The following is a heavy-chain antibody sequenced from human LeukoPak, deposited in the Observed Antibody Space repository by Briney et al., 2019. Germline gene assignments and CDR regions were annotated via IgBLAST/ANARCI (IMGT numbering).Heavy chain of an antibody. CDR1: GGSISSSSYY. D-gene: IGHD3-22*01. Sequence: SETLSLTCTVSGGSISSSSYYWGWIRQPPGKGLEWIGRIDYSGSTYDNPSRKRLVTISVDTSQNQFSLHLSYVTAADTAVYYCARAPHFFDTSGSRYYFDYWGQGALVTVSS. J-gene: IGHJ4*02. CDR2: IDYSGST. CDR3: ARAPHFFDTSGSRYYFDY. V-gene: IGHV4-39*07.